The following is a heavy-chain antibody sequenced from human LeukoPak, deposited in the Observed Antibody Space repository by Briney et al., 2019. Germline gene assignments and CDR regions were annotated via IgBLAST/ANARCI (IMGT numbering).Heavy chain of an antibody. D-gene: IGHD4-17*01. CDR3: ARGMDYGDYPAAFDI. CDR1: GGSISSGDYY. V-gene: IGHV4-30-4*08. CDR2: IYYSGST. Sequence: PSETLSLTCTVSGGSISSGDYYWSWIRQPPGKGLEWIGYIYYSGSTYYNPSLKSRVTISVDTSKNQFSLKLSSVTAADTAVYYCARGMDYGDYPAAFDIWGQGTMVTVSS. J-gene: IGHJ3*02.